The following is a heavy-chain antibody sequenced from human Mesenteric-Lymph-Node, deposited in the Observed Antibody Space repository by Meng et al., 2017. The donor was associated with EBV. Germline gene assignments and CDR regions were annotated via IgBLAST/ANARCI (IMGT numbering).Heavy chain of an antibody. D-gene: IGHD4-17*01. V-gene: IGHV7-4-1*02. Sequence: AQLVPSGSEVKKPGASVKVSCNASGYTFNTYAMNWVRQAPGQGLEWMGWINTNTGYPTYARVFRGRFVFSLDTSVSTAYLQVSSLKAEDTAVYYCARGLPYGDYGVDSWGQGTLVTASS. CDR3: ARGLPYGDYGVDS. CDR2: INTNTGYP. J-gene: IGHJ4*02. CDR1: GYTFNTYA.